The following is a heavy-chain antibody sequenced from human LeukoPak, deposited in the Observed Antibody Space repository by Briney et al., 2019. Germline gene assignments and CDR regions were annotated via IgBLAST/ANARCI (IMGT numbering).Heavy chain of an antibody. CDR2: IYSNEDT. V-gene: IGHV4-4*08. CDR3: ARRNDFHI. Sequence: SEPLTLTCTVSGGSIRGYHWSWIRQPPGKGLEWIVYIYSNEDTEYKPSLKSPVTISADPSKNQFSLKLTSVSAADTAIYYCARRNDFHIWGEGTMVTVSS. J-gene: IGHJ3*02. CDR1: GGSIRGYH.